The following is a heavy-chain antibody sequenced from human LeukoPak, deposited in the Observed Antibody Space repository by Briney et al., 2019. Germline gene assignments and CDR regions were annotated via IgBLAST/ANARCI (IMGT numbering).Heavy chain of an antibody. V-gene: IGHV4-59*12. D-gene: IGHD5-12*01. CDR2: IYYSGST. CDR3: ARSAVVATNPYYYYGMDA. CDR1: GGSISSYY. Sequence: SETLSLTCTVSGGSISSYYWSWIRQPPGKGLEWIGYIYYSGSTNYNPSLKSRVTISVDTSKNQFSLKLSSVAAADTAVFYCARSAVVATNPYYYYGMDAWGQGTTVTVSS. J-gene: IGHJ6*02.